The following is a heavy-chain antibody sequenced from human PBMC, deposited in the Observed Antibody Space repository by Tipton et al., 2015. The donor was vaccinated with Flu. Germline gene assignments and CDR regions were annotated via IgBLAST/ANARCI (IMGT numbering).Heavy chain of an antibody. Sequence: TLSLTCAVSNYSIGSAYYWGWIRQPPGKGLEWIGCISHSGRTYYNPPLKSRVTISVDMAKNQFSQRLSSVTAADTAVYYCARTTYYYGSGSSDYWGQGTLVTVSS. J-gene: IGHJ4*02. CDR2: ISHSGRT. CDR3: ARTTYYYGSGSSDY. D-gene: IGHD3-10*01. V-gene: IGHV4-38-2*01. CDR1: NYSIGSAYY.